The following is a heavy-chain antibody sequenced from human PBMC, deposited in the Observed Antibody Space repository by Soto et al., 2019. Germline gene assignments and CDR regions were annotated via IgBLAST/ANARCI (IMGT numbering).Heavy chain of an antibody. J-gene: IGHJ4*02. CDR1: GFTFSDYV. D-gene: IGHD1-26*01. CDR3: ARDQGGQSGNFIFDN. Sequence: QVHLVESGGGVVQPGRSLRLSCAASGFTFSDYVMHWVRQAPGKGLEWVAVIWYRGRDIFYADSVKGRFTISRDNSKNTLCLQLNSLRAEDTAVYYCARDQGGQSGNFIFDNWGQGTLVTVSS. CDR2: IWYRGRDI. V-gene: IGHV3-33*01.